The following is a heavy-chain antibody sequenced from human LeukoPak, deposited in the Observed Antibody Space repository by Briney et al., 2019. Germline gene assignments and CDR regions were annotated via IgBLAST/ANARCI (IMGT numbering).Heavy chain of an antibody. V-gene: IGHV5-10-1*01. Sequence: GKSLKISCKGSGYSFTSYWISWVRQMPGKGLEWMGRIDPSDSYTNYSPSFQGHVTISADKSISTAYLQWSSLKASDSAMYYCARNAGAAAGNDYWGQGTLVTVSS. CDR2: IDPSDSYT. CDR3: ARNAGAAAGNDY. D-gene: IGHD6-13*01. J-gene: IGHJ4*02. CDR1: GYSFTSYW.